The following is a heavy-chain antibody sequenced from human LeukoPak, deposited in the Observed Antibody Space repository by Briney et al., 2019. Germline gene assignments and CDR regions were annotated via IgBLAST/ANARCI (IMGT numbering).Heavy chain of an antibody. V-gene: IGHV4-39*07. CDR2: MFYYGST. J-gene: IGHJ5*02. CDR3: ARGGITSLLNWFDP. D-gene: IGHD3-16*01. CDR1: GDSISSSNYF. Sequence: SETLSLTCTVSGDSISSSNYFWGWLRQPPGKGLEWIGSMFYYGSTYYNASLKSRVTISLDTSKKQFSLKLRSVTAADTAVYYCARGGITSLLNWFDPWGQGILVTVSS.